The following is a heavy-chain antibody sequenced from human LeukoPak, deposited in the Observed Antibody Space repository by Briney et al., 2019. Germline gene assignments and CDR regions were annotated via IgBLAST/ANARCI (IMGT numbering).Heavy chain of an antibody. CDR1: GYTSSNYC. J-gene: IGHJ3*02. Sequence: ASVKVSCKASGYTSSNYCVHWLRQAPGQGLEWMGLINPGGDNTNYAQNFQGRVTMTRDTSTSTVYMELSSLRSEDTAIYYCARIRDGYNDAYDIWGQGTVVTVPS. CDR2: INPGGDNT. V-gene: IGHV1-46*01. D-gene: IGHD5-24*01. CDR3: ARIRDGYNDAYDI.